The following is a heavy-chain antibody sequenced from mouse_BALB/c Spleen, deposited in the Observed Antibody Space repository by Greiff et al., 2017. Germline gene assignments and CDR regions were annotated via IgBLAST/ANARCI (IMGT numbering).Heavy chain of an antibody. CDR3: ARLSADGNHYFDY. CDR2: IRYSGST. Sequence: VQLKESGPGLVKPSQSLSLTCTVTGYSITSDYAWNWIRQFPGNKLEWMGYIRYSGSTSYNPSLKSRISITRDTSKNQFFLQLNSVTTEDTATYYCARLSADGNHYFDYWGQGTTLTVSS. V-gene: IGHV3-2*02. J-gene: IGHJ2*01. D-gene: IGHD2-1*01. CDR1: GYSITSDYA.